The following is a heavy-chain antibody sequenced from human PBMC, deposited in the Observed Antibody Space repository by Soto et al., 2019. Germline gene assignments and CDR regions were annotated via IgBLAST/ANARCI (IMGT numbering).Heavy chain of an antibody. CDR3: ASSVRNYDFWSGYSFDI. D-gene: IGHD3-3*01. Sequence: ASVKVSCKASGYTFTSYDINLVRQATGQGLEWMGWMNPNSGNTGYAQKFQGRVTMTRNTSISTAYMELSSLRSEYTAVYYCASSVRNYDFWSGYSFDIWGRGTMVTVSS. CDR1: GYTFTSYD. V-gene: IGHV1-8*01. CDR2: MNPNSGNT. J-gene: IGHJ3*02.